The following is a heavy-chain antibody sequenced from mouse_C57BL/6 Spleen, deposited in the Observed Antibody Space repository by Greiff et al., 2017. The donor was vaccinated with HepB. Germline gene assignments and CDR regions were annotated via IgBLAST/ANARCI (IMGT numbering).Heavy chain of an antibody. CDR1: GYSITSGYD. J-gene: IGHJ1*03. CDR3: ARGTTVVAPNWYFDV. V-gene: IGHV3-1*01. CDR2: ISYSGST. Sequence: EVQLVESGPGMVKPSQSLSLTCTVTGYSITSGYDWHWIRHFPGNKLEWMGYISYSGSTNYNPSLKSRISITHDTSKNHFFLKLNSVTTEDTATYYCARGTTVVAPNWYFDVWGTGTTVTVSS. D-gene: IGHD1-1*01.